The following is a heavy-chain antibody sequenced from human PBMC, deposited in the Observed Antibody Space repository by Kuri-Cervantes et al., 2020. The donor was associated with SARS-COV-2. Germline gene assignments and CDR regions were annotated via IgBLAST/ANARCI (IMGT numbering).Heavy chain of an antibody. J-gene: IGHJ3*01. V-gene: IGHV3-7*03. Sequence: GESLKISCAAFGFIFSGYCMTWVRQAPGKGLEWVANIKQDGSEEYYVDSVKGRFTISRDNAKNSLYLQMNSLRAEDTAVYYYAREDSGTNDAFDFWGQGATVTVSS. CDR2: IKQDGSEE. CDR1: GFIFSGYC. CDR3: AREDSGTNDAFDF. D-gene: IGHD3-10*01.